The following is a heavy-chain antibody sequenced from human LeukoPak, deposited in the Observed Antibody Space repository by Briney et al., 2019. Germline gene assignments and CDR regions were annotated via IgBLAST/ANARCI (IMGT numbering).Heavy chain of an antibody. Sequence: PGGSLRLSCAASGFTFSSYSMNWVRQAPGKGLEWVSSISSSSSYIYYADSVKGRFTISRDNAKNSLYLQMNSLRAEDTAVYYCARDSADDSSGYYRDYWGQGTLVTVSS. J-gene: IGHJ4*02. V-gene: IGHV3-21*01. CDR1: GFTFSSYS. CDR3: ARDSADDSSGYYRDY. D-gene: IGHD3-22*01. CDR2: ISSSSSYI.